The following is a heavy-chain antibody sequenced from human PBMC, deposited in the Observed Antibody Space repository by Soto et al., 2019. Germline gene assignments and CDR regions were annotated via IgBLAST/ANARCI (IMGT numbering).Heavy chain of an antibody. J-gene: IGHJ6*02. Sequence: SETLSLTCTVSGGSISSSSYYWGWIRQPPGKGLEWIGSIYYSGSTYYNPSLKSRVTLSVDTSKNQFSVRLNSVTASDTAVYYCAPLSVSLSGPYGIHVWGQGATVTVSS. CDR3: APLSVSLSGPYGIHV. CDR1: GGSISSSSYY. CDR2: IYYSGST. D-gene: IGHD2-15*01. V-gene: IGHV4-39*01.